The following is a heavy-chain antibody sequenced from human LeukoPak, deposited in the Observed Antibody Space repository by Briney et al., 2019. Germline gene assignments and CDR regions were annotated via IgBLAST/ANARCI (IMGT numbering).Heavy chain of an antibody. V-gene: IGHV3-21*01. Sequence: GVAQRLSCAASGFTFSSYSMNWVRQAPGKGLEWVSSISILNCYIYYADSVKGRFTISRDNAKNSLYLQMNSLRAEDTAVYYCAREDCSSTSCYAVFDTFDIWGQGTMVTVSS. D-gene: IGHD2-2*01. CDR1: GFTFSSYS. CDR3: AREDCSSTSCYAVFDTFDI. J-gene: IGHJ3*02. CDR2: ISILNCYI.